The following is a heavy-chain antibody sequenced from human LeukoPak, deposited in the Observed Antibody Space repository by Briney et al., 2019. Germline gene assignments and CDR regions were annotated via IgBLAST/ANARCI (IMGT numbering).Heavy chain of an antibody. CDR1: GFTVSSNY. Sequence: PGGSLRLSCAASGFTVSSNYMSWVRQAPGKGLEWVSAISGSGGSTYYADSVKGRFTISRDNSKNTLYLQMNSLRAEDTAVYYCARDAPAGEKPEYFFDYWGQGTLVTVSS. CDR2: ISGSGGST. CDR3: ARDAPAGEKPEYFFDY. V-gene: IGHV3-23*01. J-gene: IGHJ4*02.